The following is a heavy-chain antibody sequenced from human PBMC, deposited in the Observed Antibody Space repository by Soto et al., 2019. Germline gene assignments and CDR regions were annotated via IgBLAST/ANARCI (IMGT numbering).Heavy chain of an antibody. Sequence: QVQLVQSGAEVKKPGSSVTVSCKASGGTFSSYTISWVRQAPGQGIEWMGGIIPIFGTASYAQQFQGRVTITADESPSTAYMDLSSLISDDTAWYYWARGNHRWLKLWYFDLWGRGTLGTVSS. CDR1: GGTFSSYT. CDR3: ARGNHRWLKLWYFDL. V-gene: IGHV1-69*12. D-gene: IGHD5-12*01. CDR2: IIPIFGTA. J-gene: IGHJ2*01.